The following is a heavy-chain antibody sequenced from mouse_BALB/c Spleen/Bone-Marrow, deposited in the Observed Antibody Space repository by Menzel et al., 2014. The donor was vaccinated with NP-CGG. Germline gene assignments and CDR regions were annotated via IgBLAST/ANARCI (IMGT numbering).Heavy chain of an antibody. Sequence: EVKLMESGPGLVKPSQSLSLTCSVTGYSITSGYYWNWIRQFPGNKLEWMGYISYDGSNNYNPSLENRISITRDTSKNQFFLKLNSVTTEDTATYYCARLDGFAYWGQGTLVTVSA. CDR2: ISYDGSN. CDR1: GYSITSGYY. V-gene: IGHV3-6*02. CDR3: ARLDGFAY. J-gene: IGHJ3*01.